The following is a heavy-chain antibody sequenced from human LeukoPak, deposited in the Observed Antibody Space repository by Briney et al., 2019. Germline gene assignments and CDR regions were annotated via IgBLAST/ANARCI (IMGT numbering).Heavy chain of an antibody. V-gene: IGHV3-23*01. CDR2: ISGSGGSA. CDR3: AKGRDPYGFFDY. Sequence: GGSLRLSCAAPGLTFSSYAMSWVRQAPGKGLEWVSAISGSGGSAYYADSVKGRFTISRDNSKNTLYLQMNSLRAEDTAVYYCAKGRDPYGFFDYGGQGPWVTVSS. D-gene: IGHD5-24*01. CDR1: GLTFSSYA. J-gene: IGHJ4*02.